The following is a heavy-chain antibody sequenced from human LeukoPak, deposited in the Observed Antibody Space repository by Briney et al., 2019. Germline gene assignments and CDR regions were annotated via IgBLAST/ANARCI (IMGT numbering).Heavy chain of an antibody. D-gene: IGHD3-10*01. Sequence: ASVKVSCKASGYTFTGYYMHWVRQAPGQGLEWMGWINPNSGGTNYAQKFQGRVTMTRDTSISTAYMELSRLRSDDTAVYYCARRTRPDYYGEGFDPWGQGTLVTVSS. V-gene: IGHV1-2*02. J-gene: IGHJ5*02. CDR3: ARRTRPDYYGEGFDP. CDR2: INPNSGGT. CDR1: GYTFTGYY.